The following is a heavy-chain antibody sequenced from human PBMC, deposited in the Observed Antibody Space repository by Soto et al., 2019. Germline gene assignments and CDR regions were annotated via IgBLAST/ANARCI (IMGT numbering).Heavy chain of an antibody. J-gene: IGHJ6*02. CDR2: IYYSGST. CDR3: RGVPAASYYYYGMDV. V-gene: IGHV4-30-4*01. CDR1: GGSISSGDYY. D-gene: IGHD2-2*01. Sequence: SVTLSLTCTVSGGSISSGDYYWSWIRQPPGKGLEWIGYIYYSGSTYYNPSLKSRVTISVDTSKNQFSLKLSPVTAADTAVYYCRGVPAASYYYYGMDVWGQGTTVTVSS.